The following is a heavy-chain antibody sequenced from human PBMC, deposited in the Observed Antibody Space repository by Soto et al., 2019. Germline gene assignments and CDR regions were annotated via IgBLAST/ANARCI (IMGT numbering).Heavy chain of an antibody. Sequence: EVQLVESGGGLGKPGGSLRLSCAASGFTFSSYSMNWVRQAPGKGLEWVSSISSSSSYIYYADSVKGRFTISRDNAKNSLYLQMNSLRAEDTAVYYCARDRIAVAGIYYYYYGMDVWGQGTTVTVSS. V-gene: IGHV3-21*01. CDR1: GFTFSSYS. J-gene: IGHJ6*02. CDR3: ARDRIAVAGIYYYYYGMDV. D-gene: IGHD6-19*01. CDR2: ISSSSSYI.